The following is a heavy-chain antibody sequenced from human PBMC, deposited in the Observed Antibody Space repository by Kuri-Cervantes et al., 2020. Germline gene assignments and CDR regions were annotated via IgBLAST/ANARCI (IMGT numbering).Heavy chain of an antibody. J-gene: IGHJ4*02. V-gene: IGHV4-4*07. Sequence: SETLSLTCTVSGGSIIIYHWSWIRQPAGKGLEWIGRIYSSGSTNYNPSLKSRVTISIDKSKSQFSLKLSSVTAADTAVYYCAGLAVAGTFDYWGQGTLVTVSS. D-gene: IGHD6-19*01. CDR3: AGLAVAGTFDY. CDR1: GGSIIIYH. CDR2: IYSSGST.